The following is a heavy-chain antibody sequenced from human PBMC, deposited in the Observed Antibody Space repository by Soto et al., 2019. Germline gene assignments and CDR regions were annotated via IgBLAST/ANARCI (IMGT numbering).Heavy chain of an antibody. V-gene: IGHV4-59*01. CDR3: ARDPGGYYYYGMDV. CDR1: GGSISSYY. Sequence: KPAETLSLTCAVSGGSISSYYWSWVRQPPGKGLEWIGYIYYSGSTNYNPSLKSRVTISVDTSKNQFSLKLSSVTAADTAVYYCARDPGGYYYYGMDVWGQGTTVTVSS. CDR2: IYYSGST. J-gene: IGHJ6*02.